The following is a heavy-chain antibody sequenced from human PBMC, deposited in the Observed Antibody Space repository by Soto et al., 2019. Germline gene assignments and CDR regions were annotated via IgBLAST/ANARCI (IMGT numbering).Heavy chain of an antibody. CDR2: ISAYNGNT. D-gene: IGHD6-19*01. J-gene: IGHJ5*02. CDR1: GYTFTSYG. CDR3: ARDVSSGWPIYDWFDP. Sequence: ASVKVSCKASGYTFTSYGISWVRQAPGQGLEWMGWISAYNGNTNYAQKLQGRVTMTTDTSTSTAYMELRSLRSDDTAVYYCARDVSSGWPIYDWFDPWGQGTLVTVSS. V-gene: IGHV1-18*04.